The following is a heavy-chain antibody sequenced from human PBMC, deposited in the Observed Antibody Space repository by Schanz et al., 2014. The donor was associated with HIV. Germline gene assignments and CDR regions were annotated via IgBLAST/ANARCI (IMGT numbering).Heavy chain of an antibody. J-gene: IGHJ4*02. V-gene: IGHV1-2*02. D-gene: IGHD3-22*01. CDR3: ARAGDISGYYIDY. CDR1: GHIFTGYL. Sequence: QVQLVQSGAEVKEPGASVKVSCKPYGHIFTGYLIHWVRQAPGQGLEWMGWINPSSGGTNYAQKFQGRVTMTRDTSISTAYMELRRLRSDDTAVYYCARAGDISGYYIDYWGQGTLVTVSS. CDR2: INPSSGGT.